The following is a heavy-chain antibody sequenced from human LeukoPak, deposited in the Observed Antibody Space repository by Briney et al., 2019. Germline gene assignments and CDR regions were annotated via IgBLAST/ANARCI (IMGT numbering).Heavy chain of an antibody. CDR1: GFTFSSYS. J-gene: IGHJ4*02. V-gene: IGHV3-21*01. CDR3: ARDVVVTEIDY. CDR2: ISSSSYI. D-gene: IGHD2-21*02. Sequence: GGSLRLSCAASGFTFSSYSMNWVRQAPGKGLEWVSSISSSSYIYYADSVKGRFTISRDNAKNSLYLQMNSPRAEDTAVYYCARDVVVTEIDYWGQGTLVTVSS.